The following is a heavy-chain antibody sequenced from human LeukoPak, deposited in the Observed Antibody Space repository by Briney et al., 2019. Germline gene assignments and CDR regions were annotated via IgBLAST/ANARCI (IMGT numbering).Heavy chain of an antibody. Sequence: SETLSLTCTVSGGSISSSSNYWGWIRQPPGKGLEWIGSIYYSGTTYYNPSLKSRVTISVDTSKNQFSLKLSSVTAADTAVYYCATTTIRLGYWGQGTLVTVSS. D-gene: IGHD1-26*01. CDR2: IYYSGTT. CDR1: GGSISSSSNY. CDR3: ATTTIRLGY. V-gene: IGHV4-39*07. J-gene: IGHJ4*02.